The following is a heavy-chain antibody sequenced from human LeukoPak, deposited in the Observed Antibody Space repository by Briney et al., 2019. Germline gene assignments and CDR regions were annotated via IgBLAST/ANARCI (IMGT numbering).Heavy chain of an antibody. CDR1: GFTFSSYG. D-gene: IGHD3-16*01. J-gene: IGHJ4*02. Sequence: PGRSLRLSCGASGFTFSSYGVHWVRQAPGKGLGWVAEISDDGRKKYYADSVKGRFTISRDNSKNTLYLQMNSLRAEDTAVYYCAKDTRNYAIDYWGQGTLVTVSS. CDR2: ISDDGRKK. V-gene: IGHV3-30*18. CDR3: AKDTRNYAIDY.